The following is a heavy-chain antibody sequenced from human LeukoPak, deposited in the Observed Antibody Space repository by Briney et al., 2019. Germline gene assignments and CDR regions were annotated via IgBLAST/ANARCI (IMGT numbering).Heavy chain of an antibody. J-gene: IGHJ4*02. CDR1: GFTFSSYW. V-gene: IGHV3-74*01. CDR2: INPGGSSI. Sequence: GGSLRLSCAASGFTFSSYWMHWVRQVPGKGLVWVARINPGGSSITYADSVKGRFTISRDNAKNTLHLQMDSLRAEDTGVYYCARSNQADDYWGQGTLVTVSS. CDR3: ARSNQADDY. D-gene: IGHD1-14*01.